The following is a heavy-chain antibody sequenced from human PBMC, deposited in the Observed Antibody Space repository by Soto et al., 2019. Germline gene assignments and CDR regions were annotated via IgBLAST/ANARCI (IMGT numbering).Heavy chain of an antibody. CDR1: GFTFDDYT. D-gene: IGHD3-22*01. CDR3: AKGRSSMIVVVMDY. CDR2: ITWNSGHI. V-gene: IGHV3-43*01. Sequence: EVQLVESGGVVVQPGGSLRLSCAASGFTFDDYTMYWVRQGPGKGLEWVSLITWNSGHILYADSVKGRFTISRDNAKKSLYLELNSLRPEDTALYYCAKGRSSMIVVVMDYWGQGTPVTVSS. J-gene: IGHJ4*02.